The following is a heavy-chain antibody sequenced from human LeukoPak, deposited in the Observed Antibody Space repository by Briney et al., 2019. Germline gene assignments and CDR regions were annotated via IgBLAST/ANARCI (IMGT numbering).Heavy chain of an antibody. CDR3: ARLSGYSSGHYYSDY. Sequence: SQTLSLTCPVSGGSISSGGYYWSWIRQHPGKGLEWIGYIYYSGSAYYNPSLKSRVTISVDTSKNQFSLKLSSVTAADTAVYYCARLSGYSSGHYYSDYWGQGTLVTVSS. V-gene: IGHV4-31*03. CDR2: IYYSGSA. CDR1: GGSISSGGYY. D-gene: IGHD3-22*01. J-gene: IGHJ4*02.